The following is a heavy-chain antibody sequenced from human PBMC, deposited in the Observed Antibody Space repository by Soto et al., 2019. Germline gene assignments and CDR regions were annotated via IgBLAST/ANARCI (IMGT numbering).Heavy chain of an antibody. Sequence: EVQLVESGGGLVQPGGSLRLSCAASGFTFSSYSMNWVGQAPGKGLEWVSYISSSSSTIYYADSVKGRFTISRDNAKNSLYLQMSSLRDEDTAVYYCARPEYSSSSYGMDVWGQGTTVTVSS. CDR2: ISSSSSTI. J-gene: IGHJ6*02. CDR1: GFTFSSYS. CDR3: ARPEYSSSSYGMDV. V-gene: IGHV3-48*02. D-gene: IGHD6-6*01.